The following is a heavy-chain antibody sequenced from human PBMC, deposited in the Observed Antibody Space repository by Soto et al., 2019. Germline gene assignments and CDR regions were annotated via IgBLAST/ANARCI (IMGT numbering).Heavy chain of an antibody. CDR3: ARVGNYYGSGSRQNWFDP. D-gene: IGHD3-10*01. J-gene: IGHJ5*02. CDR2: INHSGST. Sequence: SETLSLTCAVYGGSFSGYYWSWIRQPPGKGLEWIGEINHSGSTNYNPSLKSRVTISVDTSKNQFSLKLSSVTAADTAVYYCARVGNYYGSGSRQNWFDPWGQGTLVTVSS. V-gene: IGHV4-34*01. CDR1: GGSFSGYY.